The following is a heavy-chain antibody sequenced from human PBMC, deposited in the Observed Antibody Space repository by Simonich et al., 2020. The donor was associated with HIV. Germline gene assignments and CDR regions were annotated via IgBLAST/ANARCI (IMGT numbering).Heavy chain of an antibody. CDR1: VGSFSGYY. CDR3: ASRNYYYYMDV. J-gene: IGHJ6*03. Sequence: QVELQQWGAGLLKPSETLSLNCAVYVGSFSGYYGTWIRRPPGKGLEWIGEIIHSGSTNYHPSLKSRVTISVDSSKKQFSLKLSSVTAADTAVYYCASRNYYYYMDVWGKGTTVTVSS. V-gene: IGHV4-34*02. CDR2: IIHSGST.